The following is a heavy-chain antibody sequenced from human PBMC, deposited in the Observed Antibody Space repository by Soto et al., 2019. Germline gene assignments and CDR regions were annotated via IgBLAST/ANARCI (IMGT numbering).Heavy chain of an antibody. V-gene: IGHV3-30*18. CDR2: ISYDGSDE. Sequence: QVQLVESGGGVVQPGRSLRLSCAASGFSFRYYGMRWVRQAPGKGLEWVALISYDGSDEYYADSVKGRFTISRDNSNNTLYLQMNRPKSEDTAVDYCAKARRDYGGNIFDYWGQGTVVTVSS. CDR1: GFSFRYYG. D-gene: IGHD4-17*01. J-gene: IGHJ4*02. CDR3: AKARRDYGGNIFDY.